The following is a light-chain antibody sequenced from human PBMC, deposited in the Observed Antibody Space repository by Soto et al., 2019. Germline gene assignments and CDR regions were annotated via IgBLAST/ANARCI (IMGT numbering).Light chain of an antibody. CDR2: GAS. CDR1: QSVSSN. Sequence: IVMTQSPATLSVSPGERATLSCRASQSVSSNLAWYQQKPGQAPRLLIYGASTRATGIPARFSGSESGTEFTLTISSLQSEDFAVYYCQQYNNWPPGTFGQGTKVEIK. V-gene: IGKV3-15*01. CDR3: QQYNNWPPGT. J-gene: IGKJ1*01.